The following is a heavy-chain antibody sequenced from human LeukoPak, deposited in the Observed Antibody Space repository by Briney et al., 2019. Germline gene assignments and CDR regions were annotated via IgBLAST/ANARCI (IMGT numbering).Heavy chain of an antibody. CDR1: GYSFTSYW. J-gene: IGHJ4*02. D-gene: IGHD5-18*01. CDR2: IYPGDSDT. Sequence: GESLKISCKGSGYSFTSYWIGWVRQMPGKGLEWMGIIYPGDSDTRYSPSFQGQVTISADKSISTAYLQWSSLKAPDTAMYYCASSQRGYSYGYGYWGQGTLVTVSS. CDR3: ASSQRGYSYGYGY. V-gene: IGHV5-51*01.